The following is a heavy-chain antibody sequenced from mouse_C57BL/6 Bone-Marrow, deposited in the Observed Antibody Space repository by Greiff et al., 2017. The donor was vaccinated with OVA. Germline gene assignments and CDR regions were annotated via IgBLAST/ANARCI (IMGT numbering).Heavy chain of an antibody. CDR2: IDPSDSYT. Sequence: QQSCKASGYTFTSYWMQWVKQRPGQGLEWIGEIDPSDSYTNYNQKFKGKATLTVDTSSSTAYMQLSSLTSEDSAVYYCARRDWFAYWGQGTLVTVSA. CDR3: ARRDWFAY. V-gene: IGHV1-50*01. CDR1: GYTFTSYW. J-gene: IGHJ3*01.